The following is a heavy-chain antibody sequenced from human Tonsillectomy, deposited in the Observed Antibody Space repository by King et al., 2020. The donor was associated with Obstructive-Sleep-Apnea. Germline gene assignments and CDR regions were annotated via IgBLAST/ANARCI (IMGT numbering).Heavy chain of an antibody. CDR2: IYSGGST. V-gene: IGHV3-66*01. D-gene: IGHD3-22*01. CDR3: ATSSGYYFTEYGMDV. CDR1: GFSVSRNY. Sequence: VQLVESGGGLVQPGGSLRLSCAASGFSVSRNYMTWVRQAPGKGLEWVSVIYSGGSTEYADSVKGRFTISRDNSKNTLYLQMNGLRAEETAVYYCATSSGYYFTEYGMDVWGQGTTVTVAS. J-gene: IGHJ6*02.